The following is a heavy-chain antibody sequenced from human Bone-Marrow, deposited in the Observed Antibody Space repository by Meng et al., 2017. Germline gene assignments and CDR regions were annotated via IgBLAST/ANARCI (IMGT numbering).Heavy chain of an antibody. CDR1: GDSVAGNRAL. J-gene: IGHJ4*02. CDR2: TYYRSQWQS. V-gene: IGHV6-1*01. Sequence: QVQLQQSGPLLLKPSQTLSLTCAISGDSVAGNRALWHWVRQSPSRGLEWLGHTYYRSQWQSHYGASVKSRISIYADTSRNQFSLILNSVTPEDTAVYYCASWYGESWGQGTLVTVSS. D-gene: IGHD3-10*01. CDR3: ASWYGES.